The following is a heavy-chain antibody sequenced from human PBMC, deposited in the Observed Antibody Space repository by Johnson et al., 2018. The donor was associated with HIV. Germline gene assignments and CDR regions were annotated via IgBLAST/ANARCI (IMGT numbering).Heavy chain of an antibody. D-gene: IGHD5-24*01. J-gene: IGHJ3*02. CDR3: ARGIDGSAQNSDAFDN. CDR2: ISDNGSHK. Sequence: QVQLVESGGGVVQPGRSLRLSCAVSGFTFSDYGMHWVRQAPGKGLEWVAFISDNGSHKHYAGSVKGRFTISRDNSKNTLFLQMNSLRGEDTAVYYCARGIDGSAQNSDAFDNWGQGTMVTVSS. CDR1: GFTFSDYG. V-gene: IGHV3-30*03.